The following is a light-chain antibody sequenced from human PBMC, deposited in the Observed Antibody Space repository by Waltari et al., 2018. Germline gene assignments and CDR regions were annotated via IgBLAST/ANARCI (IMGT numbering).Light chain of an antibody. CDR2: DAS. V-gene: IGKV3-11*01. J-gene: IGKJ3*01. Sequence: EIVLTQSPATLSLSPGERATLSCRASQSVNNRLAWYQQKPGQAPRLLIYDASKRATGIPARFSGSGSGTDFTLTISSLETEDFAVYYCQYRGHWPPGATFGPGTKVEIK. CDR1: QSVNNR. CDR3: QYRGHWPPGAT.